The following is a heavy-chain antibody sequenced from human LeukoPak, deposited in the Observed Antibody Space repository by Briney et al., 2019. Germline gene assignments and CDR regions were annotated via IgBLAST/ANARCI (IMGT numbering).Heavy chain of an antibody. V-gene: IGHV3-7*01. Sequence: PGGSLRLSCAASGFTFNIYWMSWVRQTPGKGLEWVANINQDGSEKYYVDSVKGRFTISRDNARNSLTLHMNTLRADDTAVYYCAKDGGTHFDHWGQGTLVTVSS. CDR1: GFTFNIYW. CDR2: INQDGSEK. J-gene: IGHJ4*02. D-gene: IGHD1-26*01. CDR3: AKDGGTHFDH.